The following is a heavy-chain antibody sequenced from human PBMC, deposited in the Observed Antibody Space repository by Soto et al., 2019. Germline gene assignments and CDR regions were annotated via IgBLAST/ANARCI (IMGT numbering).Heavy chain of an antibody. CDR3: ARDRLDTAMVTISGSFDY. J-gene: IGHJ4*02. CDR1: GFTFSSYS. Sequence: GGSLRLSCAASGFTFSSYSMNWVRQAPGKGLEWVSSISSSSSYIYYADSVKGRFTISRDNAKNSLYLQMNSLRAEDTAVYYCARDRLDTAMVTISGSFDYWGQGTLVTVSS. CDR2: ISSSSSYI. D-gene: IGHD5-18*01. V-gene: IGHV3-21*01.